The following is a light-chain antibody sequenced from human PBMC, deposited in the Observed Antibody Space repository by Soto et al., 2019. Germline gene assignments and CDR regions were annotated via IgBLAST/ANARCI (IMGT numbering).Light chain of an antibody. CDR2: DVS. CDR3: RSYTSSSTFV. J-gene: IGLJ1*01. CDR1: SSDVGGYNY. Sequence: QSVLNQPASVSGSPGQSITISCTGTSSDVGGYNYVSWYQQHPGKAPKLMIYDVSNRPSGVSNRFSGSESGNTASLTISGLQAEDEADYYCRSYTSSSTFVFGSGTKLTVL. V-gene: IGLV2-14*01.